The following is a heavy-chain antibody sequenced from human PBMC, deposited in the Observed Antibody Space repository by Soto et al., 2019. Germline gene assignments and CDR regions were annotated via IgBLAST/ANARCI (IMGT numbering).Heavy chain of an antibody. CDR2: ISYDGSNK. CDR3: ARDLGRVWVDGPYFDY. V-gene: IGHV3-30-3*01. D-gene: IGHD3-16*01. CDR1: GFTFSSYA. J-gene: IGHJ4*02. Sequence: QVQLVESGGGVVQPGRSLRLSCAASGFTFSSYAMHWVRQAPGTGLEWVAVISYDGSNKYYADSVKGRFTISRDNSKNTLYLQMNSLRAEDTAVYYCARDLGRVWVDGPYFDYWGQGTLVTVSS.